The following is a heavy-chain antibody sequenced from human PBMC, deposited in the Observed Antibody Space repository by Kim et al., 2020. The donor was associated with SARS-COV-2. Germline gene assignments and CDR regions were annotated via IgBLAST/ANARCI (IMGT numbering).Heavy chain of an antibody. CDR1: GFTFSDYY. D-gene: IGHD3-10*01. CDR3: ARDLFGRMQREFHPTYYYYYGMDV. Sequence: GGSLRLSCAASGFTFSDYYMSWIRQAPGKGLEWVSYISSSGSTIYYADSVKGRFTISRDNAKNSLYLQMNSLRAEDTAVYYCARDLFGRMQREFHPTYYYYYGMDVWGQGTTVTVSS. V-gene: IGHV3-11*04. J-gene: IGHJ6*02. CDR2: ISSSGSTI.